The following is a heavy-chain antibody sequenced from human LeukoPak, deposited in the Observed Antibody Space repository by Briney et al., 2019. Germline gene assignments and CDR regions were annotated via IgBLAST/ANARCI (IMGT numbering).Heavy chain of an antibody. CDR1: GFTFSSYG. Sequence: GGSLRLSCAASGFTFSSYGMHWVRQAPGKGLEWVAFIRYDRSNKYYADSVKGRFTISRDYSKNTLYLQVNSLRPEDTAVYYCAKLSGAYGDSRDYWGQGTLVTVSS. CDR2: IRYDRSNK. CDR3: AKLSGAYGDSRDY. J-gene: IGHJ4*02. D-gene: IGHD4-17*01. V-gene: IGHV3-30*02.